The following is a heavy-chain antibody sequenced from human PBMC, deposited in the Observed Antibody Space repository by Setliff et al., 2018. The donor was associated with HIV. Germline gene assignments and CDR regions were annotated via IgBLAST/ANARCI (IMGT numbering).Heavy chain of an antibody. J-gene: IGHJ4*02. CDR1: GFAFSFYA. CDR3: ARSPYGDYGLDY. CDR2: ISSRGSTI. V-gene: IGHV3-48*04. D-gene: IGHD4-17*01. Sequence: PGESLKISCAASGFAFSFYAMNWVRQAPGKGLEWVSYISSRGSTIYYADSVKGRFTISRDNAKNSLYLQMNTLRAEDTAVYFCARSPYGDYGLDYWGQGTLVTVSS.